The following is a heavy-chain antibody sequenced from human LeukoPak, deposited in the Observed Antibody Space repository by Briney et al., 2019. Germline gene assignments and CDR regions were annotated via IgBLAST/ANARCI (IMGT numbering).Heavy chain of an antibody. CDR2: INAGNGNT. V-gene: IGHV1-3*01. CDR1: GYTFTSYA. D-gene: IGHD3-10*01. CDR3: ASRSGIYGSGSYDGMDV. Sequence: ASAKVSCKASGYTFTSYAMHWVRQALGQRLEWMGWINAGNGNTKYSQKFQGRVTITRDTSASTAYMELSSLRSEDTAVYCCASRSGIYGSGSYDGMDVWGQGTTVTVSS. J-gene: IGHJ6*02.